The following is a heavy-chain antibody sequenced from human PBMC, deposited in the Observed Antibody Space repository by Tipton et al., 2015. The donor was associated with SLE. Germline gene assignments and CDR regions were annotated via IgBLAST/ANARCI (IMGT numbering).Heavy chain of an antibody. CDR2: IYYSGST. Sequence: TLSLTCTVSGGSISSHYWSWIRQPPGKGLEWIGYIYYSGSTNYNPSLKSRVTISVDTSKNQFSLKLSSVTAADTAVYYCAKGRITETRCYYGMDVWGQGTTVTVSS. J-gene: IGHJ6*02. V-gene: IGHV4-59*11. D-gene: IGHD1-14*01. CDR1: GGSISSHY. CDR3: AKGRITETRCYYGMDV.